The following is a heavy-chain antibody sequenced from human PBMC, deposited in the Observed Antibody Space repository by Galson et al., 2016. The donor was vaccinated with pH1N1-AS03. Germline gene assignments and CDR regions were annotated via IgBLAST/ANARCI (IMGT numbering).Heavy chain of an antibody. D-gene: IGHD6-6*01. V-gene: IGHV4-39*07. CDR2: IYYSGST. CDR3: ARDRPTAARPPDL. J-gene: IGHJ5*02. CDR1: GDSIDISPYY. Sequence: SETLSLTCTVSGDSIDISPYYWNWIRQPPGKSLEWIGNIYYSGSTYYSPSLVSRVTISIDTSNNQIFLTLASVTAADTAVYFCARDRPTAARPPDLWGQGVPVTVSS.